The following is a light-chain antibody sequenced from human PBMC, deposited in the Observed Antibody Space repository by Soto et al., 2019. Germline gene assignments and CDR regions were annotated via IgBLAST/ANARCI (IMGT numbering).Light chain of an antibody. V-gene: IGLV2-18*02. CDR2: EVS. Sequence: QSALTQPPSVSGSLGQSVTISCTGTSSDVGSYNRVSWYQQPPGTAPKLMIYEVSNRPSGVPDRFSGSKSGNTASLTISGPQAEDVADYYCSSYTSSSTYFFGTGTKVTVL. J-gene: IGLJ1*01. CDR3: SSYTSSSTYF. CDR1: SSDVGSYNR.